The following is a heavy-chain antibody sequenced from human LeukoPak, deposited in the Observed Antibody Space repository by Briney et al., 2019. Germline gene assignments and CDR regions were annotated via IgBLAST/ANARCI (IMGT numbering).Heavy chain of an antibody. V-gene: IGHV3-30*02. Sequence: GGSLRLSCAASGFTFSSYGMHWVRQAPGKGLEWVAFIRYDGSNKYYADSVKGRFTISRDNSKNTLYLQTNSLRAEDTAVYYCARGLYGSGKYYFDYWGQGTLVTVSS. CDR3: ARGLYGSGKYYFDY. J-gene: IGHJ4*02. D-gene: IGHD3-10*01. CDR2: IRYDGSNK. CDR1: GFTFSSYG.